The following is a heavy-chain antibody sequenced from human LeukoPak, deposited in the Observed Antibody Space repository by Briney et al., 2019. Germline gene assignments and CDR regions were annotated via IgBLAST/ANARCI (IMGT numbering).Heavy chain of an antibody. J-gene: IGHJ5*02. V-gene: IGHV3-48*03. D-gene: IGHD1-26*01. CDR1: GVTFSSYE. Sequence: PGGSLRLSSAASGVTFSSYEMTWVRQAPGTGLEWVSYISSSGSTIYYADSVKGRFTISRDNAKNSLYLQMNSLRAEDTAVYYCARAGSGRSPDWFDPWGQGTLVTVSS. CDR2: ISSSGSTI. CDR3: ARAGSGRSPDWFDP.